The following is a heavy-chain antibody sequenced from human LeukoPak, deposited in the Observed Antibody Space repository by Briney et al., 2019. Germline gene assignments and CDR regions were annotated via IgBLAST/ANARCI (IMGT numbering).Heavy chain of an antibody. CDR2: INPNSGGT. D-gene: IGHD3-3*01. CDR1: GYTFTGYY. CDR3: AREGRVRAISGRFDY. V-gene: IGHV1-2*02. J-gene: IGHJ4*02. Sequence: GASVKVSCKASGYTFTGYYMHWVRQAPGQGLEWMGWINPNSGGTNYAQKFQGRVTMTRDTSISTAYMELSRQRSDDTAVYYCAREGRVRAISGRFDYWGQGTLVTVSS.